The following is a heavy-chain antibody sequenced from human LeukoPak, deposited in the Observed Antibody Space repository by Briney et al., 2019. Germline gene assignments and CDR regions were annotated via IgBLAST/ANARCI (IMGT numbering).Heavy chain of an antibody. J-gene: IGHJ4*02. CDR3: ARGRYSSSWYFDY. Sequence: SVKVSCKASGGTFSSYAISWLRQAPGQGLEWMGGIIPIFGTANYAQKFQGRVTITTDESTSTAYMELSSLRSEDTAVYYCARGRYSSSWYFDYWGQGTLVTVSS. D-gene: IGHD6-13*01. V-gene: IGHV1-69*05. CDR2: IIPIFGTA. CDR1: GGTFSSYA.